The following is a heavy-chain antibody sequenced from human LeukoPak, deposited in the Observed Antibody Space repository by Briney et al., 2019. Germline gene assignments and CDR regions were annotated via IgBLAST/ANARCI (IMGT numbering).Heavy chain of an antibody. J-gene: IGHJ6*03. CDR3: ARGRIAVAGYYYYYCMDV. CDR1: GGSISSYY. Sequence: PSETLSLTCTVSGGSISSYYWSWIRQPAGKGLEWIGRIYTSGSTNYNPSLKSRVTMSVDTSKNQFPLKLSSVTAADTAVYYCARGRIAVAGYYYYYCMDVWGKGTTVTVSS. D-gene: IGHD6-19*01. CDR2: IYTSGST. V-gene: IGHV4-4*07.